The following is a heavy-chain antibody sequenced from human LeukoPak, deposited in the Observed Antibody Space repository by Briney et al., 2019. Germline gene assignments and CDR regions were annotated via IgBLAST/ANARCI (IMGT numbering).Heavy chain of an antibody. J-gene: IGHJ4*02. CDR3: ARWAHCSSTSCPFVY. CDR2: IKQDGSEK. CDR1: GFTFSSYR. Sequence: GGSLRLACVVSGFTFSSYRMSWVRQAPGKVLEWVANIKQDGSEKYYVDSVKGRFTISRDNAKNSLYLQMNSLRAEDTAVYYCARWAHCSSTSCPFVYWGQGTLVTVSS. V-gene: IGHV3-7*03. D-gene: IGHD2-2*01.